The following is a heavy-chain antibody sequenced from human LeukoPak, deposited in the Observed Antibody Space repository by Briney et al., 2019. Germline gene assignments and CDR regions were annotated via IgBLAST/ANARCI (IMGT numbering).Heavy chain of an antibody. J-gene: IGHJ4*02. CDR2: IKQDGSEK. D-gene: IGHD5-12*01. Sequence: GGSLRPSCAASGFTFSSFWMNWLRQAPGKGLEWVANIKQDGSEKYYADSVKGRFTISRDNAKNSLFLQMNSLRAEDTAVYYCAREGDISVITYAYWGQGTLVTVSS. CDR1: GFTFSSFW. V-gene: IGHV3-7*01. CDR3: AREGDISVITYAY.